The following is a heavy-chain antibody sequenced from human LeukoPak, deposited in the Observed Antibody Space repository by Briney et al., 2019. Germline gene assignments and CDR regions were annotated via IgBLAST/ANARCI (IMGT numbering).Heavy chain of an antibody. Sequence: QPGRSLRLSCAASGFTFSTYGMHWVRQAPGKGLEWVAVISYDGSSKYYTDSVKGRFTISRDNSKNTLFLQMNSLKTEDTAVYYCAKDSARRAYDSSGYYGTFDYWGQGTLVTVSS. D-gene: IGHD3-22*01. CDR3: AKDSARRAYDSSGYYGTFDY. CDR2: ISYDGSSK. V-gene: IGHV3-30*18. J-gene: IGHJ4*02. CDR1: GFTFSTYG.